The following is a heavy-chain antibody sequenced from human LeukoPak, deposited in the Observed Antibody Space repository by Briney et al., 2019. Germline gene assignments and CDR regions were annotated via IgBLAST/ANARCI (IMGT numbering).Heavy chain of an antibody. CDR2: MKQDGSEK. Sequence: GGSLRLPCAASGFTFSSYWMSWVRQAPGKGLEWVANMKQDGSEKYYVDSVKGRFTISRDNAKNSLYLQMNSLRVEDTAVYYCAKKVPAFNPFDFWGQGTLVTVSP. V-gene: IGHV3-7*05. D-gene: IGHD2-21*02. J-gene: IGHJ4*02. CDR3: AKKVPAFNPFDF. CDR1: GFTFSSYW.